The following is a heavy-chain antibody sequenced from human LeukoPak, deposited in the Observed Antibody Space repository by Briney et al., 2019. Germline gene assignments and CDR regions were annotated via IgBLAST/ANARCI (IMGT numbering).Heavy chain of an antibody. Sequence: ASVKVPCKASGYTFTSYGISWVRQAPGQGLEWMGWISAYNGNTNYAQRLQGRVTMTTDTSTSTAYMELSSLRSEDTAVYYCARASDSNYDMDYYYYYMDVWGKGTTVTVSS. CDR1: GYTFTSYG. V-gene: IGHV1-18*01. CDR2: ISAYNGNT. J-gene: IGHJ6*03. CDR3: ARASDSNYDMDYYYYYMDV. D-gene: IGHD4-11*01.